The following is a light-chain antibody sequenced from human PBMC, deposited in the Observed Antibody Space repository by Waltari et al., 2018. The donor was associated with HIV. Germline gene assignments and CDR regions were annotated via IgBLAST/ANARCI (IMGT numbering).Light chain of an antibody. CDR2: GNT. J-gene: IGLJ2*01. V-gene: IGLV1-40*01. CDR1: SSNLRAGYD. Sequence: QSVLTQPPSVSGAPGQRVTLSCTGTSSNLRAGYDVEWYQQVPGTAPKLLIYGNTNRPSGVSDRFSASKSGTSASLAITGLQAEDEADYYCQSYDRRLSASLFGGGTTLTVL. CDR3: QSYDRRLSASL.